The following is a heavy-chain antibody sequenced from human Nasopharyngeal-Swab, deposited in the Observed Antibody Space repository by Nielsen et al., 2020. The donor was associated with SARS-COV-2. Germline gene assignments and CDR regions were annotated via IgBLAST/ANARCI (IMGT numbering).Heavy chain of an antibody. Sequence: ASVKVSCKVSGYTLPEVAIHWVRQAPGKGPEWMGGFDPEDGEKIYAQKFQGGVTITVHSSTDTAYMELRSLRSEDTATYYCAAQLWSFWFDYWGQGTLVTVSS. CDR2: FDPEDGEK. V-gene: IGHV1-24*01. J-gene: IGHJ4*02. D-gene: IGHD3-10*01. CDR3: AAQLWSFWFDY. CDR1: GYTLPEVA.